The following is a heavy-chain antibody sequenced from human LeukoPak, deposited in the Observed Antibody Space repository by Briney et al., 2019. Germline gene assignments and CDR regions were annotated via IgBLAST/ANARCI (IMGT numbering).Heavy chain of an antibody. D-gene: IGHD4/OR15-4a*01. Sequence: PGGSLRLSCAASGFILSDSTVHGVRQASGRGGEGVGRIRSKANNYATAYATSVQGMFTLSRDDSKNTAYLQMNSLKIEDTAVYYCIRGATSGSYYGFDVWGQGATVTV. J-gene: IGHJ6*02. CDR2: IRSKANNYAT. CDR1: GFILSDST. CDR3: IRGATSGSYYGFDV. V-gene: IGHV3-73*01.